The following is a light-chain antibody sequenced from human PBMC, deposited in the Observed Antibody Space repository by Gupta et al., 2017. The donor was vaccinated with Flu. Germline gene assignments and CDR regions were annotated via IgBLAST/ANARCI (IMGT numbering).Light chain of an antibody. CDR1: QNIDTD. Sequence: PSSLSASPGDRVTITGRASQNIDTDLNWYRQKRGKAPELLLYAASTVKSGIPSRFSGSGSGTDFTLTISKVQPEDFATYFCQQSDFYPRSFGQGTAVEIK. J-gene: IGKJ1*01. CDR3: QQSDFYPRS. V-gene: IGKV1-39*01. CDR2: AAS.